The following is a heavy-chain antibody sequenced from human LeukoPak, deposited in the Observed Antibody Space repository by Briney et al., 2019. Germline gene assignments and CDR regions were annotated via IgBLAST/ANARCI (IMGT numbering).Heavy chain of an antibody. J-gene: IGHJ4*02. CDR2: INPNSGGT. CDR3: ARDVLKLKYYDFWSAPDY. D-gene: IGHD3-3*01. Sequence: GASVKVSCKASGYTFTGYYMHWVRQAPGQGLEWTGWINPNSGGTNYAQKFQGRVTMTRDTSISTAYMELSRLRSDDTAVYYCARDVLKLKYYDFWSAPDYWGQGTLVTVSS. CDR1: GYTFTGYY. V-gene: IGHV1-2*02.